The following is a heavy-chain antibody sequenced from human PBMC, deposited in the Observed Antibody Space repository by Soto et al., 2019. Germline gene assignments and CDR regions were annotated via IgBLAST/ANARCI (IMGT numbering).Heavy chain of an antibody. V-gene: IGHV3-23*01. CDR1: GFTFSPYS. D-gene: IGHD5-12*01. J-gene: IGHJ4*02. CDR2: LSGGSANT. Sequence: VQLLESGGGLVQPGGSLRLSFAASGFTFSPYSMAWGRQAPGKGLSWVSGLSGGSANTCYADSVKGRFTISVDNSKNTVYLQMNSLRVEDTAVYYCARWDGYGDEWGQGTLVTVAS. CDR3: ARWDGYGDE.